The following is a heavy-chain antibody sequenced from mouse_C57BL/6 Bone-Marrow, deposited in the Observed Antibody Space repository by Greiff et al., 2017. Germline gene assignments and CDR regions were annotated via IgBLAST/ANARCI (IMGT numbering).Heavy chain of an antibody. V-gene: IGHV1-82*01. CDR2: IYPGDGDT. J-gene: IGHJ2*01. CDR3: ARLEGY. CDR1: GYAFSSSW. Sequence: VKLQQSGPELVKPGASVKISCKASGYAFSSSWMNWVKQRPGKGLEWIGRIYPGDGDTNYNGKFKGKATLTADKSSSTAYMQLSSLTSEDSAVYFCARLEGYWGQGTTLTVSS.